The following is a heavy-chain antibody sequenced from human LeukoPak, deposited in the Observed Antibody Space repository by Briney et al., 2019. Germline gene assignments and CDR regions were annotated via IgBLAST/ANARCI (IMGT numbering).Heavy chain of an antibody. J-gene: IGHJ6*02. Sequence: GGSLRPSCAASGFTFSSYAMNWVRQAPGKGLEWVSFMSGSGRSTNSADSVKGRFTISRDNSKNTLYLQMNTLRAEDTAVYYCAKGKEDVYSGMDVWGQGTTVTVSS. V-gene: IGHV3-23*01. D-gene: IGHD1-14*01. CDR3: AKGKEDVYSGMDV. CDR1: GFTFSSYA. CDR2: MSGSGRST.